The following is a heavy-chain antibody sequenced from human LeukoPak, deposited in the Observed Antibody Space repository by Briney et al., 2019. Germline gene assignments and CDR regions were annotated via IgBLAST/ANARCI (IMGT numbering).Heavy chain of an antibody. CDR1: GFTFSSYS. CDR3: ASPDGDYAGEFIFDY. J-gene: IGHJ4*02. D-gene: IGHD4-17*01. CDR2: ISSSSTI. Sequence: GGSLRLSCAASGFTFSSYSMNWVRQAPGKGLEWVSYISSSSTIYYADSVKGRFTISRDNAKNSLYLQMNSLRDEDTAVYYCASPDGDYAGEFIFDYWGQGTLVTVSS. V-gene: IGHV3-48*02.